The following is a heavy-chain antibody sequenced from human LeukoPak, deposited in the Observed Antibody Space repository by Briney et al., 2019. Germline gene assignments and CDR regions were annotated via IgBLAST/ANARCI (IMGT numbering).Heavy chain of an antibody. CDR2: IIPIFGTA. CDR1: GGTFSSYA. V-gene: IGHV1-69*13. CDR3: AGGRGYYDSSGYYQNFVDAFDI. Sequence: SVKVSCKASGGTFSSYAISWVRQAPGQGLEWMGGIIPIFGTANYAQKFQGRVTITADESTSTAYMELSSLRSEDTAVYYCAGGRGYYDSSGYYQNFVDAFDIWGQGTMVTVSS. D-gene: IGHD3-22*01. J-gene: IGHJ3*02.